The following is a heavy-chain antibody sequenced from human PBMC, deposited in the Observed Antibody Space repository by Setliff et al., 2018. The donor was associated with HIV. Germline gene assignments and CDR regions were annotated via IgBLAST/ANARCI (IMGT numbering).Heavy chain of an antibody. V-gene: IGHV4-31*03. CDR3: ARDTLKLEYSSSKYYYYMDV. J-gene: IGHJ6*03. CDR1: GGSISSGDYY. CDR2: IYFSGST. D-gene: IGHD6-6*01. Sequence: TPSLTCTVSGGSISSGDYYWSWIRQLPGKGLEWIGYIYFSGSTYYNPSLKSRVTISVETSKNQFPLKLSSVTAADTAVYYCARDTLKLEYSSSKYYYYMDVWGKGTTVTVSS.